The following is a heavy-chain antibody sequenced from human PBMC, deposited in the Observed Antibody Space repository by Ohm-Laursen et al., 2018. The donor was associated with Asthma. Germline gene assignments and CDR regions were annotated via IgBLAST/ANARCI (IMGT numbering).Heavy chain of an antibody. CDR2: ISTASTFI. Sequence: SLRLSCTAPGYTFSRYSIHWVRQVPGKGPEWVASISTASTFIYYADSVRGRFTTSRDNAKNSVYLQMNSLRAEDTALYYCARIGPEWELPGREYSLHHWGQGTQVTVSS. D-gene: IGHD1-26*01. CDR3: ARIGPEWELPGREYSLHH. J-gene: IGHJ1*01. CDR1: GYTFSRYS. V-gene: IGHV3-21*01.